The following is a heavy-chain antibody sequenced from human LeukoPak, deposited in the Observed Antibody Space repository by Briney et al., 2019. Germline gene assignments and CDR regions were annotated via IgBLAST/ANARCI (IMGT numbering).Heavy chain of an antibody. J-gene: IGHJ3*02. V-gene: IGHV3-33*01. CDR1: GFTFSSYG. D-gene: IGHD5-18*01. Sequence: PGRSLRLSCAASGFTFSSYGMHWVRQAPGKGLEWVAVIWYDGSNKYYADSAKGRFTISRDNSKNTLYLQMNSLRAEDTAVYYCARGYSYGDAFDIWGQGTMVTVSS. CDR3: ARGYSYGDAFDI. CDR2: IWYDGSNK.